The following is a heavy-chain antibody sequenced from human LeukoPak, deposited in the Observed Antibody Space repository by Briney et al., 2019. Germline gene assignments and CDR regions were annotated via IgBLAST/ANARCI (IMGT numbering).Heavy chain of an antibody. V-gene: IGHV3-30*03. J-gene: IGHJ4*02. CDR3: ARKPLDMTTTT. Sequence: GGSLRLSCAASGFTFSSYGMHWVRQAPGKGLEWVAVISYDGSNKYYADSVKGRFTISRDNSKNTLYLQMNSLRAEDTAVYYCARKPLDMTTTTRGQGILVTVSS. D-gene: IGHD5-24*01. CDR1: GFTFSSYG. CDR2: ISYDGSNK.